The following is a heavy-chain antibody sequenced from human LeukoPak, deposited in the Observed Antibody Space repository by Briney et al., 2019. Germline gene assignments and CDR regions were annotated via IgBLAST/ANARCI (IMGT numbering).Heavy chain of an antibody. D-gene: IGHD2-2*01. V-gene: IGHV1-18*01. J-gene: IGHJ6*03. CDR2: ISAYNGNT. CDR3: AKSVVPAAQRYYYYYYYMDV. CDR1: GYTFTRYG. Sequence: GASVKVFCKASGYTFTRYGISWVRQAPGQGLEWMGWISAYNGNTNYAQKLQGRVTMTTDTSTSTAYMELRSLRSDDTAVYYCAKSVVPAAQRYYYYYYYMDVWGKGTTVTVSS.